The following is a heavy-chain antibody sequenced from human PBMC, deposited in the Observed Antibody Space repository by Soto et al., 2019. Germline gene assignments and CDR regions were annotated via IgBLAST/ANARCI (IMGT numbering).Heavy chain of an antibody. J-gene: IGHJ4*02. CDR3: AREPLD. CDR1: GFTFSDHA. V-gene: IGHV4-31*02. CDR2: IYYSGIT. Sequence: VQLLESGGGLVQPGGSLRLSCTASGFTFSDHAMTWVRQAPGKGLEWIGYIYYSGITYYNPSLKSRVTISVDTSKNQFSLKLSSVTAADTAVYYCAREPLDWGQGTLVTVSS.